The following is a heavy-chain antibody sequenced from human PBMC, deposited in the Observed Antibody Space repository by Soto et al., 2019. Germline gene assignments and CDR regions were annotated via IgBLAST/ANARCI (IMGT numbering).Heavy chain of an antibody. CDR2: IYYSGST. D-gene: IGHD3-22*01. J-gene: IGHJ4*02. Sequence: SETLSLTCTVSGGSISSSSYYWGWIRQPPGKGLEWIGSIYYSGSTYYNPSLKSRVTISVDTSKNQFSLKLSSVTAADTAVYYCATGVVVTPFFDYWGQGTLVTVSS. V-gene: IGHV4-39*01. CDR3: ATGVVVTPFFDY. CDR1: GGSISSSSYY.